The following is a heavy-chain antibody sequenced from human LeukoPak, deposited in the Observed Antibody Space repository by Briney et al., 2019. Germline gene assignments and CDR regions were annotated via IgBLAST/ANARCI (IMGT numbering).Heavy chain of an antibody. CDR3: ARVGSGNFDY. J-gene: IGHJ4*02. V-gene: IGHV4-59*08. Sequence: SETLSLTCTVPGVSISSYYWSWIRQPPGKGLEWIGYIYYSGNTNYNPSLKSRVTISIDTSKNQFSLKLNSVTAADTAVYYCARVGSGNFDYWGQGTLVTVSS. D-gene: IGHD1-26*01. CDR1: GVSISSYY. CDR2: IYYSGNT.